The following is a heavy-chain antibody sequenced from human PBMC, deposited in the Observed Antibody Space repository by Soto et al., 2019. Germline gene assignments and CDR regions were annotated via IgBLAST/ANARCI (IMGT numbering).Heavy chain of an antibody. V-gene: IGHV3-64*01. J-gene: IGHJ6*03. CDR3: ARDLGYCSSTSCYIDYYMDV. CDR1: GFTFSSYA. D-gene: IGHD2-2*02. Sequence: GGSLRLSCAASGFTFSSYAMHWVRQAPGKGLEYVSAISSNGGSTYYANSVKGRFTISRDNSKNTLYPQMGSLRAEDMAVYYCARDLGYCSSTSCYIDYYMDVWGKGTTVTVSS. CDR2: ISSNGGST.